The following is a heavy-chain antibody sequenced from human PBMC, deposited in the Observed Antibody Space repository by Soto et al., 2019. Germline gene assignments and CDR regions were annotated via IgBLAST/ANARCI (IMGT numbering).Heavy chain of an antibody. D-gene: IGHD1-20*01. CDR1: GFTFSSYT. CDR2: INSGGRT. CDR3: AKDLRPDGICDFDY. J-gene: IGHJ4*02. Sequence: EVQLLESGGGLVQPGGSLRLSCAASGFTFSSYTMNWVRQAPGKGLEWVSGINSGGRTYYADSVKGRFTISRDDSKNTLYLQIISLRAEDTAVYYCAKDLRPDGICDFDYWGQGTLVTVSS. V-gene: IGHV3-23*01.